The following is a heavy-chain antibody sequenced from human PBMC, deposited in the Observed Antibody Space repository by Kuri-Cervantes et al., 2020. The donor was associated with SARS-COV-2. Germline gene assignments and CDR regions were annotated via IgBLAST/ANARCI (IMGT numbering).Heavy chain of an antibody. CDR2: IYYTGST. CDR3: ARERSYGSGSARGG. D-gene: IGHD3-10*01. J-gene: IGHJ4*02. V-gene: IGHV4-59*12. CDR1: GVSISSYY. Sequence: SETLSLTCTVSGVSISSYYWSWIRQPPGKGLEWIGYIYYTGSTNYNPPPKSRVTISVDTSKNQFSLKLSSVTAAETAVYYCARERSYGSGSARGGWGQGTLVTVSS.